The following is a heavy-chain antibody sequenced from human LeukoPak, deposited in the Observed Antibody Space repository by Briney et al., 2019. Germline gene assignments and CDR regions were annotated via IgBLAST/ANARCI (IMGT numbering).Heavy chain of an antibody. CDR1: GFIFSDYW. CDR3: AREAKVRGALQY. V-gene: IGHV3-74*01. D-gene: IGHD4/OR15-4a*01. Sequence: GGSLRLSCAASGFIFSDYWMHWVRQAPGKGLVWVSRINTDGGFTRYADSVQGRFIISRDTAKNTLFLQMNSLRAEDTAVYYCAREAKVRGALQYWGQGIMVTVSS. J-gene: IGHJ4*02. CDR2: INTDGGFT.